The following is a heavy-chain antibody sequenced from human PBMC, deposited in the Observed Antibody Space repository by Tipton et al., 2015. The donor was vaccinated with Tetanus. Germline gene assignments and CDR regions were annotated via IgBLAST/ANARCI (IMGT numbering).Heavy chain of an antibody. CDR1: AGSFSGYY. CDR3: ARYHCTGTTCQHLDH. D-gene: IGHD2-8*02. CDR2: INHSGST. J-gene: IGHJ4*01. V-gene: IGHV4-34*10. Sequence: TLSLTCAVYAGSFSGYYWTWIRQSPGEGLEWIGEINHSGSTNYNPSLKSRVTMSVDTSRDQFSLKLKSVTAADTAVYYCARYHCTGTTCQHLDHWGQGTLVTVSS.